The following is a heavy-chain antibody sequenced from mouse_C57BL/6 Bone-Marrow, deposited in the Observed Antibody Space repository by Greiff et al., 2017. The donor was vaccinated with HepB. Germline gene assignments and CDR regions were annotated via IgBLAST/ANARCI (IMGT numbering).Heavy chain of an antibody. J-gene: IGHJ1*03. CDR2: IYPRSGNT. V-gene: IGHV1-81*01. D-gene: IGHD1-1*01. CDR3: ARGGLYYYGSTGYFDV. CDR1: GYTFTSYG. Sequence: QVQLQQSGAELARPGASVKLSCKASGYTFTSYGISWVKQRTGQGLEWIGEIYPRSGNTYYNEKFKSKATLTVDTSSSTAYMQLSSLTSEDSAVYYCARGGLYYYGSTGYFDVWGTGTTVTVSS.